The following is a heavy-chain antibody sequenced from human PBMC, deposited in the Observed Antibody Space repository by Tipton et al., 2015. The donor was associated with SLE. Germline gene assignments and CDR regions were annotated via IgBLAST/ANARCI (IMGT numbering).Heavy chain of an antibody. V-gene: IGHV4-34*01. CDR3: ARGGYCRSASCYRFDS. J-gene: IGHJ4*02. D-gene: IGHD2-2*02. CDR1: GGSFRGYY. CDR2: INHSAST. Sequence: TLSLTCVVYGGSFRGYYWSWIRQTPGKGLEWIGEINHSASTNYNSSLKSRVTLSVDTSKSQFSLKLSSVTAADTAVYYCARGGYCRSASCYRFDSWGQGTLVTVSS.